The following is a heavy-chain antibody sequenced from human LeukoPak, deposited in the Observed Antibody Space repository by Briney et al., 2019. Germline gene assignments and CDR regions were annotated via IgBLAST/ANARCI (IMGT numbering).Heavy chain of an antibody. CDR2: INPNSGGT. CDR3: ARVAGGYCSGGSCYSEFYYFDY. V-gene: IGHV1-2*02. D-gene: IGHD2-15*01. CDR1: GYTFTGYY. Sequence: GASVKVSCKASGYTFTGYYMHWVRQAPGQGLEWMGWINPNSGGTDYAQKFQGRVTMTRDTSISTAYMELSRLRSDDTAVYYCARVAGGYCSGGSCYSEFYYFDYWGQGTLVTVSS. J-gene: IGHJ4*02.